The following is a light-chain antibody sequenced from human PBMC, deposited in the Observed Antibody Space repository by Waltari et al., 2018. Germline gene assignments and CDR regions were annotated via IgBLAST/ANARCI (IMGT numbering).Light chain of an antibody. J-gene: IGLJ3*02. CDR3: CSYAGAV. CDR2: EGS. V-gene: IGLV2-23*01. Sequence: QSALTQPASVSGSPGQSITISCTGTSSGVGSYNLVSWYQQHPGKAPKLMIYEGSKRPSGVSNRFSGSKSGNTASLTISGLQAEDEADSYCCSYAGAVFGGGTKLTIL. CDR1: SSGVGSYNL.